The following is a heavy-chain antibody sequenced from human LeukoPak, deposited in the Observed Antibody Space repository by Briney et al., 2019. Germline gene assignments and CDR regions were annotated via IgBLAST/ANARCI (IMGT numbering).Heavy chain of an antibody. Sequence: GGSLRLSCAASGFALSSHWMTWVRQVPGRGPEWVANVNRDGSETYYLDSVKGRFTISRDNAKNSLFLQMNSLRAEDTAVYYCARRTGSYYDSSGYPDYWGQGTLVTVSS. V-gene: IGHV3-7*01. D-gene: IGHD3-22*01. CDR2: VNRDGSET. CDR1: GFALSSHW. J-gene: IGHJ4*02. CDR3: ARRTGSYYDSSGYPDY.